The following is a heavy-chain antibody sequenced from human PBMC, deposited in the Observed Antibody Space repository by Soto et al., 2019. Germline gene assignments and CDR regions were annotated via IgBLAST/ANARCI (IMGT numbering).Heavy chain of an antibody. Sequence: QVQLVQSGAEVKKPGSSVKVSCKASGDIFSSYPFSWVRQAPGQGLEWMGGIVPLLGTADYAQKFEDRVTLTADYSTSTVYMELSSPRSDDTAVYSWARDRGSQNWYFGVWGRGTLVSVSS. J-gene: IGHJ2*01. D-gene: IGHD3-10*01. V-gene: IGHV1-69*01. CDR1: GDIFSSYP. CDR3: ARDRGSQNWYFGV. CDR2: IVPLLGTA.